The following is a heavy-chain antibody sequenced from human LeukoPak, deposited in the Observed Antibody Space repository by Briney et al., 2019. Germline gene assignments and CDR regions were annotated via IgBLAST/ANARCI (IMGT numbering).Heavy chain of an antibody. Sequence: SETLSLTCTVSGGSISSSSYYWGWIRQPPGKGLEWIGRIYYSGSTYYNPSLKSRVTISVDTSKNQFSLKLSSVTAADTAVYYCARLTGDGYNFIYYYYYYMDVWGKGTTVTVSS. CDR2: IYYSGST. D-gene: IGHD5-24*01. J-gene: IGHJ6*03. CDR3: ARLTGDGYNFIYYYYYYMDV. V-gene: IGHV4-39*01. CDR1: GGSISSSSYY.